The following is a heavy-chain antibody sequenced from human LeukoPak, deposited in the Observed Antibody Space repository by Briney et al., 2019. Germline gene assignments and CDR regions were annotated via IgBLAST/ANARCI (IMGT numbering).Heavy chain of an antibody. V-gene: IGHV4-34*01. J-gene: IGHJ6*03. Sequence: SETLSLTCAVYGGSFSGYYWSWIRQPPGKGLEWIGEINHSGSNNYNPSLKRRVTISVDTSKNQFSLKLSSVTAADTAVYYCARGVVGAIAAAGTEETYYYYSYMDVWGKGTTVTISS. CDR1: GGSFSGYY. D-gene: IGHD6-13*01. CDR2: INHSGSN. CDR3: ARGVVGAIAAAGTEETYYYYSYMDV.